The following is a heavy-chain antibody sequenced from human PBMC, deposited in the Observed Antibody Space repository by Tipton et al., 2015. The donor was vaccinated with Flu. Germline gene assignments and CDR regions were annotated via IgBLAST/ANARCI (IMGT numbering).Heavy chain of an antibody. Sequence: TLSLTCTVSGGALSSFYWNWIRQPAGKEREWVGRIYSSGSATYSPTLKSRITLAIDTSKNQFALNLMSVTATATAVYFCVRGTGSGTNMVFDFWGVGKLVTVSS. D-gene: IGHD3-10*01. J-gene: IGHJ4*02. CDR3: VRGTGSGTNMVFDF. CDR2: IYSSGSA. CDR1: GGALSSFY. V-gene: IGHV4-4*07.